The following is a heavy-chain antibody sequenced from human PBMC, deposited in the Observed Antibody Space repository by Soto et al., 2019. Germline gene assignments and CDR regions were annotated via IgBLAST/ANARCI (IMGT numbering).Heavy chain of an antibody. CDR2: ISTSGSTI. CDR3: ARELAAAGSFDY. CDR1: GFTFSSYG. D-gene: IGHD6-13*01. Sequence: EVQLVNSGGGLVQPGGSLRLSCAASGFTFSSYGMNWVRQAPGKGLEWVSYISTSGSTIYYADSVKGRFTISRDNAKNSLYLQMNSLRAEDTAVYYCARELAAAGSFDYWGQGTLVTVSS. V-gene: IGHV3-48*04. J-gene: IGHJ4*02.